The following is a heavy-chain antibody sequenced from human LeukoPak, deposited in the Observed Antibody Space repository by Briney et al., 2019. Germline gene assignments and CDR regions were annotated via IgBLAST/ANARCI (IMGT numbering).Heavy chain of an antibody. Sequence: GGSLRLSCTVSGFTVSTNSMSWVRQAPGKGLEWVSFIYSDNTHYSDSVKGRFTISRDNSKNTLYLQMNSLRAEDTAVYYCAKDPRGKTIVATSMGYWGQGTLVTVSS. J-gene: IGHJ4*02. CDR1: GFTVSTNS. D-gene: IGHD5-12*01. CDR2: IYSDNT. CDR3: AKDPRGKTIVATSMGY. V-gene: IGHV3-53*01.